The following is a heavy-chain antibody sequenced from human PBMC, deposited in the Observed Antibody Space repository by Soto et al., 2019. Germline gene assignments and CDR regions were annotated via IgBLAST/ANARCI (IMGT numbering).Heavy chain of an antibody. Sequence: PAWPLSLTFTFSGASVRTGVYDGTWILQPPGKGLEGIGYIYNGVSTYYNPSLTGRVGISVDTSKNQFSLNLQSVTAADTAFYFCAGAVSDFDVRRYRTSYFDQWGQGILVTVSS. V-gene: IGHV4-31*03. CDR3: AGAVSDFDVRRYRTSYFDQ. J-gene: IGHJ4*02. D-gene: IGHD2-21*02. CDR2: IYNGVST. CDR1: GASVRTGVYD.